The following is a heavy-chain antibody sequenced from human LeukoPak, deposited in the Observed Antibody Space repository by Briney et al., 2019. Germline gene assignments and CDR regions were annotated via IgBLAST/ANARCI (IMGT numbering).Heavy chain of an antibody. CDR3: ARDDAVDGGYLDY. CDR1: GFRFTNYA. Sequence: PGGSLRLSCVASGFRFTNYAMTWVRRAPGEGLEWVSAIRGSGDRTSYVDSVKGRFTISRDKSKNTLYLQMNSLRAEDTAVYYCARDDAVDGGYLDYWGQGALVTVYS. D-gene: IGHD6-19*01. J-gene: IGHJ4*02. CDR2: IRGSGDRT. V-gene: IGHV3-23*01.